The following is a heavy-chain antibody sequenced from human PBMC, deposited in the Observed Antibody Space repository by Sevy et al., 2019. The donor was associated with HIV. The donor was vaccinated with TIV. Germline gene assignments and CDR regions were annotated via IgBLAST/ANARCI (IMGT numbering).Heavy chain of an antibody. CDR3: AREDSSTWCFHF. CDR1: GGSISGSY. V-gene: IGHV4-4*07. J-gene: IGHJ4*02. D-gene: IGHD6-13*01. CDR2: IYPSGNT. Sequence: SETLSITCTVSGGSISGSYWSWIRQSAGKGLEWIGRIYPSGNTNYNPSLKSRVTMSVDTSKNHFSLKLTSVTAADTAAYYCAREDSSTWCFHFWGQGTLVTVSS.